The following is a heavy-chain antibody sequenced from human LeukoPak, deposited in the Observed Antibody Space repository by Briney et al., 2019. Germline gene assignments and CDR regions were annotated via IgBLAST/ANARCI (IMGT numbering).Heavy chain of an antibody. Sequence: GGSPRLSCAASGFTFSSYGMHWVRQAPGKGLEWVAFIRYDGSNKYYADSVKGRFTISRDNSKNTLYLQMNSLRAEDTAVYYCAKEVAATFDYWGQGTLVTVSS. V-gene: IGHV3-30*02. J-gene: IGHJ4*02. D-gene: IGHD6-13*01. CDR3: AKEVAATFDY. CDR1: GFTFSSYG. CDR2: IRYDGSNK.